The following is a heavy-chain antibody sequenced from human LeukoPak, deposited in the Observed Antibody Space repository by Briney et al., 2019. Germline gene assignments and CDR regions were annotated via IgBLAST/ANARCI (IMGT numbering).Heavy chain of an antibody. CDR2: ISGSDGST. V-gene: IGHV3-23*01. CDR3: ARGRHGEVRISHHDAFDI. Sequence: PGGSLRLSCAASGFIFSTYAMSWVRQAPGKGLEWLSSISGSDGSTYYADSVKGRFTISRDNSKNSLYLQMNSLRPEDTAVYYCARGRHGEVRISHHDAFDIWGQGTMVTVSS. J-gene: IGHJ3*02. D-gene: IGHD3-10*01. CDR1: GFIFSTYA.